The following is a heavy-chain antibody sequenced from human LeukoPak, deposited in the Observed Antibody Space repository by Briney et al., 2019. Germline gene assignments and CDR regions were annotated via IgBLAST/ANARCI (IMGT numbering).Heavy chain of an antibody. V-gene: IGHV3-23*01. CDR1: GVTFSSYA. CDR3: AKGYCSGGSCYSRFDY. J-gene: IGHJ4*02. Sequence: PGGSLKLSCTASGVTFSSYAMSWVRQAPGKGLEWVSAIIGSGGSTYYADSVKGRFTISRDNSKNTLYLQMNSLRAEDTAVYYCAKGYCSGGSCYSRFDYWGQGTLVTVSS. CDR2: IIGSGGST. D-gene: IGHD2-15*01.